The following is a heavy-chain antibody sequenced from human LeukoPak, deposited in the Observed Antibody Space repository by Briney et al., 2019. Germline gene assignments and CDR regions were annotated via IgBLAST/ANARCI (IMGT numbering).Heavy chain of an antibody. V-gene: IGHV4-61*02. CDR3: ARQFVVVPAAMPGGFDP. J-gene: IGHJ5*02. D-gene: IGHD2-2*01. Sequence: SETLSLTCTVSGGSISTSNYYWSWIRQPAGKGLEWIGRIYTSGSTNYNPSLKSRVTMSVDTSKNQFSLKLSSVTAADTAVYYCARQFVVVPAAMPGGFDPWGQGTLVTVSS. CDR2: IYTSGST. CDR1: GGSISTSNYY.